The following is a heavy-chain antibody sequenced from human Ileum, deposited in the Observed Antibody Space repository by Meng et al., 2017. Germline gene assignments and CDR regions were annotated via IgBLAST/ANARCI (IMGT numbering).Heavy chain of an antibody. J-gene: IGHJ4*02. V-gene: IGHV6-1*01. D-gene: IGHD1-26*01. CDR2: TYYRSKWYN. Sequence: QVQLQQSGPGLVKPSQTPSPTCAISGYSVSSNSAAWNWIRQSPSRGLEWLGRTYYRSKWYNDYAVSVKSRITINPDTSKNQFSLQLNSVTPEDTAVYYCAKDGTSGSYLGLYYWGQGTLVTVSS. CDR3: AKDGTSGSYLGLYY. CDR1: GYSVSSNSAA.